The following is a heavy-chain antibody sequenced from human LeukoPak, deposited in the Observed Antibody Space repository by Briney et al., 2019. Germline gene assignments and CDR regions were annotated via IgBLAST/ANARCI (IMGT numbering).Heavy chain of an antibody. CDR1: GFTFDDYA. V-gene: IGHV3-9*01. Sequence: GGSLRLSCAASGFTFDDYAMHWVRQAPGKGLEWVSGISWNSGSIGYADSVKGRFTISRDNAKNSLYLQMNSLRAEGTALYYCRSSGYYRADAFDIWGQGTMVTVSS. CDR2: ISWNSGSI. D-gene: IGHD3-22*01. J-gene: IGHJ3*02. CDR3: RSSGYYRADAFDI.